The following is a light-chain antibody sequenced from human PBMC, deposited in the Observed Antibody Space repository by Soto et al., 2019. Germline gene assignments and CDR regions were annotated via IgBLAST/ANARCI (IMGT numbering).Light chain of an antibody. CDR2: LGS. J-gene: IGKJ4*01. CDR3: MQALQTPPT. CDR1: QSLLYSTGYNY. Sequence: EIVLTQSPLCLPVTPGESASISCRSSQSLLYSTGYNYLVWYLQRPGQSPQLLIYLGSNRASGVPDRFSGSGSGTDFTPKISRVEAEDVGVYYCMQALQTPPTFGGGTKVEIK. V-gene: IGKV2-28*01.